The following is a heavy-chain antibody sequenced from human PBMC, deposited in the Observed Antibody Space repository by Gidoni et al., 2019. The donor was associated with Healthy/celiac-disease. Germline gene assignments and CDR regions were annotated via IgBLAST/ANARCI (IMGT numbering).Heavy chain of an antibody. CDR1: GFTFSSNY. D-gene: IGHD1-26*01. V-gene: IGHV3-53*04. Sequence: EVQLVESGGGLVQPGGSLILSCAASGFTFSSNYMSWVRQAPGKGLEWVSVIYSGGSTYYADSVKGRFTIARHNSKNTLYLQMNSLRAEDTAVYYCASSNEWELLSRDAFDIWGQGTMVTVSS. J-gene: IGHJ3*02. CDR3: ASSNEWELLSRDAFDI. CDR2: IYSGGST.